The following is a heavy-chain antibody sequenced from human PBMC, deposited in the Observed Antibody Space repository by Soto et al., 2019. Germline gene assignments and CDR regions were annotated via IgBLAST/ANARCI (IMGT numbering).Heavy chain of an antibody. V-gene: IGHV1-69*13. CDR1: GGTFSSYA. CDR2: IIPIFGTA. D-gene: IGHD6-19*01. Sequence: SVKVSCKASGGTFSSYAISWLRQAPGQGLEWMGGIIPIFGTANYAQKFQGRVTITADESTSTAYMELSSLRSEDTAVYYCARDPRGTGSGWYYNWFDPWGQGALVTVSS. CDR3: ARDPRGTGSGWYYNWFDP. J-gene: IGHJ5*02.